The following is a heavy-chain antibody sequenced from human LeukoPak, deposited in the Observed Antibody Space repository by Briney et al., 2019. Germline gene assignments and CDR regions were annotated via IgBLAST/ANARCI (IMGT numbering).Heavy chain of an antibody. CDR1: GFTFGSYA. J-gene: IGHJ3*01. D-gene: IGHD1/OR15-1a*01. CDR3: AKTITPFTTNWDNSPGAFDV. Sequence: GGSLRLSCAASGFTFGSYAMNWVRQAPGRGLEWVSSLPSGGGPSYADSVKGRFTVSRDNSKNTLYLQMNSLRADDTAVYYCAKTITPFTTNWDNSPGAFDVWGQGTVVTVSS. V-gene: IGHV3-23*01. CDR2: LPSGGGP.